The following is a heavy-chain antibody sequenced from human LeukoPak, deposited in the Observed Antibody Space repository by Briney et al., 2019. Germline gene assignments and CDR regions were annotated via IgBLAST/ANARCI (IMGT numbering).Heavy chain of an antibody. V-gene: IGHV4-4*07. D-gene: IGHD2-2*01. CDR2: IYPNGGT. Sequence: SETLSLTCSVSGGSITGYYWSWIRQPAGKGLEWIGRIYPNGGTNYNPSLKSRATMSVDTSKNQFSLKLTSVTAADTAMYYCARTKHTSHYYFDYWGQGTLATVSS. CDR1: GGSITGYY. CDR3: ARTKHTSHYYFDY. J-gene: IGHJ4*02.